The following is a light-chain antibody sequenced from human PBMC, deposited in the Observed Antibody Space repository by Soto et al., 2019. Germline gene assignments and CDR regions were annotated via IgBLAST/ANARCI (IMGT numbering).Light chain of an antibody. J-gene: IGLJ1*01. Sequence: QSALTQPPSVSGSPGQSVTISCTGTSTDFVSYNRVSWYQQPPGTAPKLMIYEVSKRPSGVPDRFSGSKSGNTASLTISGLQAADEADYYCSLNTSENAYVFGTGTQLTVL. CDR1: STDFVSYNR. V-gene: IGLV2-18*01. CDR3: SLNTSENAYV. CDR2: EVS.